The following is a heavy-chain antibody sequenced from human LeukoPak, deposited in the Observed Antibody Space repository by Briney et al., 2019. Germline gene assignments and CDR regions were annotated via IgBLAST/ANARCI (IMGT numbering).Heavy chain of an antibody. J-gene: IGHJ3*02. V-gene: IGHV4-59*08. CDR1: GGSISSYY. D-gene: IGHD3-22*01. CDR2: IYYSGST. Sequence: SETLSLTCTVSGGSISSYYWSWIRQPPGKGLEWIGYIYYSGSTNYNPSLKSRVTISVDTSKNQFSLKLSSVTAADTAVYYCARYSSGYYGAFDIWGQGTMVTVSS. CDR3: ARYSSGYYGAFDI.